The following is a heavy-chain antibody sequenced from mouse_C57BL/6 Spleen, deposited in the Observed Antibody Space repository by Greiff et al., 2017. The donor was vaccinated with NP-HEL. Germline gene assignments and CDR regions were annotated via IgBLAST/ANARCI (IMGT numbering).Heavy chain of an antibody. CDR3: ARYATVDC. CDR1: GYSFTGYF. Sequence: EVKLMESGPELVKPGDSVKISCKASGYSFTGYFMNWVMQSHGKSLEWIGRINPYNGDTFYNQKFKGKATLTVDKSSSTAHMELRSLTSEDSAVYYCARYATVDCWGQGTTLTVSS. V-gene: IGHV1-20*01. J-gene: IGHJ2*01. D-gene: IGHD1-1*01. CDR2: INPYNGDT.